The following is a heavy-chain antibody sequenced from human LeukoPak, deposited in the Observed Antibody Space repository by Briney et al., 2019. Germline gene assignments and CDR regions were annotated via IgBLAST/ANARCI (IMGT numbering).Heavy chain of an antibody. CDR2: IRYGGNNK. D-gene: IGHD6-19*01. J-gene: IGHJ4*02. Sequence: GGSLRLSCAASRSTFIKYDIDCVRQAPGKGLEWEAVIRYGGNNKYYVDSLKGRFTISRDNSKNTLYLQVNSLRAEDTAVYYCARDRYSSGWYGDFDCWGQGTLVTVSS. CDR1: RSTFIKYD. CDR3: ARDRYSSGWYGDFDC. V-gene: IGHV3-30*02.